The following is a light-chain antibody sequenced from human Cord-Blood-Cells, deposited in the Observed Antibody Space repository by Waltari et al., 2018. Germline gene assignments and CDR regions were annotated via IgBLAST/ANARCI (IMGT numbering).Light chain of an antibody. CDR3: AEWDDSLNGAV. J-gene: IGLJ7*01. CDR2: SNN. Sequence: QSVLTQPPSASGTPGQRVTISCSGSSSNIGSNTVNWYQPLPGTAPKLPIYSNNQRPSGVLDRFSGSRAGTSASRAISGLQSEDEADYYCAEWDDSLNGAVFGGGTQLTVL. CDR1: SSNIGSNT. V-gene: IGLV1-44*01.